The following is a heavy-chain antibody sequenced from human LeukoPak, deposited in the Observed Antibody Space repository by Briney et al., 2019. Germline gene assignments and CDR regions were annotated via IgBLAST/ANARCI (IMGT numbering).Heavy chain of an antibody. Sequence: PSETLSLTCTVSGGSISSGDYYWRWIRQPPGKGLEWIGYIYYSGSTYYNPSLKSRVTISVDTSKNQFSLKLSSVTAADTAVYYCARGPEYWYFDLWGRGTLVTVSS. D-gene: IGHD1-14*01. CDR2: IYYSGST. CDR3: ARGPEYWYFDL. CDR1: GGSISSGDYY. V-gene: IGHV4-30-4*08. J-gene: IGHJ2*01.